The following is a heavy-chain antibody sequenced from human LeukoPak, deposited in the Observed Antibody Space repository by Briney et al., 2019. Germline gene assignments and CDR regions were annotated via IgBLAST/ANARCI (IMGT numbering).Heavy chain of an antibody. V-gene: IGHV3-48*03. CDR1: GFTVSSNY. CDR2: ISSSGSTI. D-gene: IGHD2-8*02. Sequence: GGSLRLSCAASGFTVSSNYMTWVRQAPGKGLEWVSYISSSGSTIYYADSVKGRFTISRDNAKNSLYLQMNSLRAEDTAVYYCARDGTAGGYYYMDVWGKGTTVTISS. CDR3: ARDGTAGGYYYMDV. J-gene: IGHJ6*03.